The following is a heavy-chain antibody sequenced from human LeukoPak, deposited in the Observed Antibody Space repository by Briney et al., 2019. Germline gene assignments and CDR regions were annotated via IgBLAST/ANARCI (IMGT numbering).Heavy chain of an antibody. V-gene: IGHV3-23*01. Sequence: GGSLRLSCAASGFTFSSYAMTWVRQAPGKGLEWVSRISDSGGGAYYADSVKGRFTISRDNAKNSLYLQMNSLRDEDTAVYYCARDRNWGFDYWGQGTLLTVSS. CDR3: ARDRNWGFDY. D-gene: IGHD7-27*01. CDR1: GFTFSSYA. J-gene: IGHJ4*02. CDR2: ISDSGGGA.